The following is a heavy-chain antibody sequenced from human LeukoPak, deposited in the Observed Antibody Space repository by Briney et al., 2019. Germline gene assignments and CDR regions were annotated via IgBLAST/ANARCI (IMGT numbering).Heavy chain of an antibody. D-gene: IGHD3-22*01. CDR3: AKQNYYDSSGYADY. CDR1: GFTVSSNY. Sequence: GGSLRLSCAASGFTVSSNYMTWVRQAPGKGLEWVSIIYSGGSTSYADSVKGRFTISRDNSKNTLYLQMNSLRAEDTAVYYCAKQNYYDSSGYADYWGQGTLVTVS. J-gene: IGHJ4*02. CDR2: IYSGGST. V-gene: IGHV3-53*01.